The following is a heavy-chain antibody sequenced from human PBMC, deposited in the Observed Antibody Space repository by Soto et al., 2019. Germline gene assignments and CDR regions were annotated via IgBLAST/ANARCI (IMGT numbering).Heavy chain of an antibody. J-gene: IGHJ4*02. Sequence: QVQLQQWGAGLLKPSETLSLTCAVYGGSFSGYYWTWIRQPPGTGLEWIGEINHSGSTNYNPSLKSRVTISVDPSKNLFSLKLTSVTAAATAVYYCARDTLTGLFDYWGQGTLVTVSS. V-gene: IGHV4-34*01. CDR3: ARDTLTGLFDY. CDR1: GGSFSGYY. CDR2: INHSGST. D-gene: IGHD2-8*02.